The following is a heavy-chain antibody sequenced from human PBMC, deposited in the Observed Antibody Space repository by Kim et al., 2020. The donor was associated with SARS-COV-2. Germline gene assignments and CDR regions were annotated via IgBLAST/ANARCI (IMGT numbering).Heavy chain of an antibody. CDR2: ISTYNGDT. CDR1: GYTFTSYS. V-gene: IGHV1-18*01. Sequence: ASVKVSCKASGYTFTSYSINWVRQAPGQGPEWMGWISTYNGDTNYLQKFQGRVSLTTDTSADTAYMELTGLTSDDTAIYYCARDLGYPANRGVGSTWGPFDYWGQGTLITVSS. J-gene: IGHJ4*02. CDR3: ARDLGYPANRGVGSTWGPFDY. D-gene: IGHD3-16*01.